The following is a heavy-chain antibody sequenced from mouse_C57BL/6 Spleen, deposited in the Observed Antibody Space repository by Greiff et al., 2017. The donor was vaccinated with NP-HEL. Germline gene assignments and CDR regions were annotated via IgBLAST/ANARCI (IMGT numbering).Heavy chain of an antibody. CDR1: GYAFSSYW. CDR3: ARADYSNYGGFAY. V-gene: IGHV1-80*01. D-gene: IGHD2-5*01. J-gene: IGHJ3*01. Sequence: QVQLKQSGAELVKPGASVKISCKASGYAFSSYWMNWVKQRPGKGLEWIGQIYTGDGDTNYNGKFKGKATLTAAKSSSTAYMQLSSLTAEDSAVYFCARADYSNYGGFAYWGQGTLVTVSA. CDR2: IYTGDGDT.